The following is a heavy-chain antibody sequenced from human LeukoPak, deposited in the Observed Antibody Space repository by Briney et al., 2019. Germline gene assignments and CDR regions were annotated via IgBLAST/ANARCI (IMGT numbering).Heavy chain of an antibody. CDR1: GFTFSSYA. J-gene: IGHJ4*02. D-gene: IGHD5-12*01. CDR3: ARERSVVATIDY. CDR2: IEQDGSEK. V-gene: IGHV3-7*01. Sequence: GESLKISCAASGFTFSSYAMSWVRQAPGKGLEWVANIEQDGSEKYYVDSVKGRFTISRDNAKNSLYLQMNSLRAEDTAVYYCARERSVVATIDYWGQGTLVTVSS.